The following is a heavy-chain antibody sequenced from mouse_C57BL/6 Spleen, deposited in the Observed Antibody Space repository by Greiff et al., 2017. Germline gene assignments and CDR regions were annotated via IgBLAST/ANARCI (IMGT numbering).Heavy chain of an antibody. CDR1: GYTFTSYW. J-gene: IGHJ4*01. CDR2: IDPSDSYT. Sequence: QVQLKQPGAELVKPGASVKLSCKASGYTFTSYWMQWVKQRPGQGLEWIGEIDPSDSYTNYNQKFKGKATLTVDTSSSTAYMQLSSLTSEDSAVSYCARALYYYGSSYVRAMDYWGQGTSVTVSS. CDR3: ARALYYYGSSYVRAMDY. D-gene: IGHD1-1*01. V-gene: IGHV1-50*01.